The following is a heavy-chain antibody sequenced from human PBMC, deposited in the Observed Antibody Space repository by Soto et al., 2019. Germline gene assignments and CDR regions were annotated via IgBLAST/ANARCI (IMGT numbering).Heavy chain of an antibody. CDR1: GFSPSDYF. V-gene: IGHV3-72*01. Sequence: EVHLVESGGGLVQPGGSLRLSCVASGFSPSDYFMDWVRQAPGKGPECVARIKNKAQKDVTAYAASAKGRFILSRDDSTKSLYLQMNYLIPEYTARYFCVSDSVTWSFDPWGQGTLVTVSS. D-gene: IGHD4-4*01. CDR3: VSDSVTWSFDP. J-gene: IGHJ5*02. CDR2: IKNKAQKDVT.